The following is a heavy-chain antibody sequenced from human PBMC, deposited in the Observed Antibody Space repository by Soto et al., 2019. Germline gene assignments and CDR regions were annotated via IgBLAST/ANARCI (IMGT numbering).Heavy chain of an antibody. Sequence: QLQLQESGPGLVKPSETLSLTCTVSGGSISSSSYYWGWIRQPPGKELEWIGSIYYSGSTYYNPSLKSRVAISVETSNNQSSLKVNSVIAVDTTVYYCARHVIDSEVPWAFDIWGQGTMVTVSS. J-gene: IGHJ3*02. CDR3: ARHVIDSEVPWAFDI. V-gene: IGHV4-39*01. CDR1: GGSISSSSYY. CDR2: IYYSGST. D-gene: IGHD3-16*02.